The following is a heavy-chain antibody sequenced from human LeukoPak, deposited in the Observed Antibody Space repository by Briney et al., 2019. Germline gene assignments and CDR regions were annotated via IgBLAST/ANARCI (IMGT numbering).Heavy chain of an antibody. D-gene: IGHD1-26*01. J-gene: IGHJ4*02. CDR3: ARDRRVVGANTFDY. CDR1: GYTFTSYD. V-gene: IGHV1-8*01. CDR2: MNPNSGNT. Sequence: ASVKVSCKASGYTFTSYDINWVRQATGQGLEWMGWMNPNSGNTGYAQKFQGRVTMTRNTSISTAYMELSRLRSDDTAVYYCARDRRVVGANTFDYWGQGTLVTVSS.